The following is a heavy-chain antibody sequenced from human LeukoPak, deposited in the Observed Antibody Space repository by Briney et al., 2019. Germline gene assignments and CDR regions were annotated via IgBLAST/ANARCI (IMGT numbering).Heavy chain of an antibody. CDR2: ISHNGVAT. Sequence: SGGSLRLSCAAFGIAFDKNAMTWVRRVPGKGLEWVSTISHNGVATYYADSVKGRFTISRDNSKNTLYLQMNSLRAEDTAVYYCAREEVVVTATSYYFDYWGQGTLVTVSS. D-gene: IGHD2-21*02. CDR1: GIAFDKNA. V-gene: IGHV3-23*01. J-gene: IGHJ4*02. CDR3: AREEVVVTATSYYFDY.